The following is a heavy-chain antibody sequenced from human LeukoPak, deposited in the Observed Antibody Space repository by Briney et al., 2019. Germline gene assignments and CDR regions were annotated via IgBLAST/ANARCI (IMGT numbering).Heavy chain of an antibody. CDR2: IHYCRRT. Sequence: SETLSLTRPLSSGSTTRYYGSWVPQPPRHGLEWIGYIHYCRRTNYNPSLKSRFTISVATSRNQFSLKVSSVTAADTAVYYCVRHSSTYYRFDYWGQGTLVSVSS. V-gene: IGHV4-59*08. D-gene: IGHD3-22*01. J-gene: IGHJ4*02. CDR3: VRHSSTYYRFDY. CDR1: SGSTTRYY.